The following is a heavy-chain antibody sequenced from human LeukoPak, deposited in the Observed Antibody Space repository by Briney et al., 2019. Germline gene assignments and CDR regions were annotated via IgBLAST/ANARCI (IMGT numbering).Heavy chain of an antibody. CDR2: IKPDGSEK. Sequence: GGSLRLSCAASGFTFSSYAMSWVRQAPGKGLEWVANIKPDGSEKYYVDSVKGRFTISRDNAKNSLYLQMNSLRAEDTAVYYCAWGYWPGGQGTLVTVSS. CDR1: GFTFSSYA. D-gene: IGHD2-8*02. J-gene: IGHJ4*02. V-gene: IGHV3-7*04. CDR3: AWGYWP.